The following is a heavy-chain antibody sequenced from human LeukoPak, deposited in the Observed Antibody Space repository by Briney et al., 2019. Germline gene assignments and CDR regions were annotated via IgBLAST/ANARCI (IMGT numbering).Heavy chain of an antibody. D-gene: IGHD1-1*01. CDR3: ARVGRPLAPDY. Sequence: SVKVSCKASGGTFSSYAISWVRQAPGQGLEWMGRIIPIFGTANYAQKSQGRVTITTDESTSTAYMELSSLRSEDTAVYYCARVGRPLAPDYWGQGTLVTVSS. J-gene: IGHJ4*02. CDR2: IIPIFGTA. V-gene: IGHV1-69*05. CDR1: GGTFSSYA.